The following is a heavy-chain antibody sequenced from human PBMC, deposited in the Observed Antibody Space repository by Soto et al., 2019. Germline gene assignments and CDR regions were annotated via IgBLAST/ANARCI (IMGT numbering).Heavy chain of an antibody. CDR3: ARVFGSGGFDSYYGMDV. CDR1: GGSISSGDYY. D-gene: IGHD5-12*01. V-gene: IGHV4-30-4*01. J-gene: IGHJ6*02. CDR2: IYYSGST. Sequence: SETLSLTCTVSGGSISSGDYYWSWIRQPPGKGLEWIGDIYYSGSTHYNPSLKSRVTISVDTSKNQFSPKLSSVTAADTAVYYCARVFGSGGFDSYYGMDVWGQGTTVTVSS.